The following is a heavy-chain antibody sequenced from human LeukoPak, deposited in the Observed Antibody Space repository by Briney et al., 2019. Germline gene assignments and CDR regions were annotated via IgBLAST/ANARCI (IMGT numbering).Heavy chain of an antibody. J-gene: IGHJ1*01. CDR3: AKDDDWGRFNH. V-gene: IGHV3-23*01. CDR2: ISPRGDIT. D-gene: IGHD3-16*01. Sequence: PGGTLRLSCAASGFSFRSHGMNWVRQAAGEGLEWVSGISPRGDITYYKDSVRGRFTISRDNFKNTVSLPLNSLRDEDTAMYYCAKDDDWGRFNHWGQGTLVTVSS. CDR1: GFSFRSHG.